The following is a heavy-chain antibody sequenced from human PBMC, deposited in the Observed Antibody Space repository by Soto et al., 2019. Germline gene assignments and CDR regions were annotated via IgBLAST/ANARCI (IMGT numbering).Heavy chain of an antibody. D-gene: IGHD1-26*01. CDR1: GGSISSYY. CDR3: ARAVGATTRSYNWFDP. J-gene: IGHJ5*02. CDR2: IYYSGST. Sequence: PSETLSLTCTVSGGSISSYYWSCIRQPPGKGLEWIGYIYYSGSTNYNPSLKSRVTISVDTSKNQFSLKLSSATAADTAVYYCARAVGATTRSYNWFDPWGQGTLVTVSS. V-gene: IGHV4-59*01.